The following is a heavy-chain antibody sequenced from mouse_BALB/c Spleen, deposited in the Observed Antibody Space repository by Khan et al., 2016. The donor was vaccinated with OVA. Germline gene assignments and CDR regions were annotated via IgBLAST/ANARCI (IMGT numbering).Heavy chain of an antibody. CDR2: ISYSGNT. CDR3: ARDGSRYNYAMDY. CDR1: GYSITSDCA. D-gene: IGHD2-3*01. V-gene: IGHV3-2*02. Sequence: EVQLQESGPGLVKPSQSLSLTCTVTGYSITSDCAWYLIRQLPGNKLEWMGYISYSGNTNYNPALKGRISITRDTSKNQFFLQLNSVTTEDTATYYCARDGSRYNYAMDYWGQGTSVTVSS. J-gene: IGHJ4*01.